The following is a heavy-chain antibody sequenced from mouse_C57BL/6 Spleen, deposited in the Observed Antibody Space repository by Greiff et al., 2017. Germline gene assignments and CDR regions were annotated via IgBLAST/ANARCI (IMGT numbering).Heavy chain of an antibody. D-gene: IGHD2-4*01. CDR1: GFTFSDYG. V-gene: IGHV5-17*01. CDR2: ISSGSSTI. Sequence: EVKLVESGGGLVKPGGSLKLSCAASGFTFSDYGMHWVRQAPEKGLEWVAYISSGSSTIYYADTVKGRFTISRDNAKNTLCLQMTSLRSEDTAMYYCARDDYRFAMDYWGQGTSVTVSS. CDR3: ARDDYRFAMDY. J-gene: IGHJ4*01.